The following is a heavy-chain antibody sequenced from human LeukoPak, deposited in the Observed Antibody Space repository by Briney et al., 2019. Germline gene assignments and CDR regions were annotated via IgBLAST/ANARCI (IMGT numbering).Heavy chain of an antibody. CDR1: GGTFSSYA. Sequence: ASVKVSCKASGGTFSSYAISWVRQAPGQGLEWMGGIIPIFGTANYAQKFQGRVTITTDESTSTAYMELSSLRSEDTAVYYCARGYPPSSPSLAHAFDIWGQGTMVTVSS. CDR3: ARGYPPSSPSLAHAFDI. D-gene: IGHD6-13*01. CDR2: IIPIFGTA. V-gene: IGHV1-69*05. J-gene: IGHJ3*02.